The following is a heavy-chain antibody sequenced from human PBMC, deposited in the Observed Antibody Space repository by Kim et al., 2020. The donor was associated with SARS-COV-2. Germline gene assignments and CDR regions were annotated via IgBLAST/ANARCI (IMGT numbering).Heavy chain of an antibody. CDR1: GFAFSDYD. Sequence: GGSLRLSCAASGFAFSDYDMHWVRHRAGEGLEWVSNIGTTTNTYYHGAVEGRFTITSDDDKNDSHLLLDSLLTEDTAVYYCPRGTGYSGHRYFDYWGQR. CDR3: PRGTGYSGHRYFDY. CDR2: IGTTTNT. D-gene: IGHD4-4*01. V-gene: IGHV3-13*01. J-gene: IGHJ4*02.